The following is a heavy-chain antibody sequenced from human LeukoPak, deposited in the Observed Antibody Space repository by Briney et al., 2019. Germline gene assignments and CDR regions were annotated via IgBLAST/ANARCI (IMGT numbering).Heavy chain of an antibody. D-gene: IGHD6-13*01. CDR2: ISYDGSNK. J-gene: IGHJ1*01. Sequence: GGSLRLSCAASGFTFSSYAMHWVRQAPGKGLEWVAVISYDGSNKYYADSVKGRFTISRDNSKNTLYLQMNSLRAEDTAVYYCAKTQYSSSWYNYFQHWGQGTLVTVSS. CDR1: GFTFSSYA. CDR3: AKTQYSSSWYNYFQH. V-gene: IGHV3-30*18.